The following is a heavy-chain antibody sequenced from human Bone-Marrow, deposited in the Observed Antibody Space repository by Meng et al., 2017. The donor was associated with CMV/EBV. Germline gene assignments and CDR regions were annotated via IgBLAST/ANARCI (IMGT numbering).Heavy chain of an antibody. CDR2: IYYSGST. V-gene: IGHV4-59*01. CDR3: AREGLWSGWTREYGMDV. Sequence: GSLRLSCTVSGGSISSYYWSWIRQPPGKGLEWIGYIYYSGSTNYNPSLKSRVTISVDTSKNQFSLKLSSVTAADTAVYYCAREGLWSGWTREYGMDVWGQGNTVTVSS. J-gene: IGHJ6*02. D-gene: IGHD3-3*01. CDR1: GGSISSYY.